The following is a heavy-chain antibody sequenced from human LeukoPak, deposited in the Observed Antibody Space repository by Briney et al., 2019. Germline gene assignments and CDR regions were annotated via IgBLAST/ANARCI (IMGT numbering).Heavy chain of an antibody. J-gene: IGHJ4*02. CDR3: ARSAVRGVACDY. Sequence: GRSLRLSCVASGFTFSGFSMHWVRQAPGKGLEWLSYISTSSRSTYYADSVKGRFTISRDNAKNTLFLDMHSLRPGDSAVYYCARSAVRGVACDYWGQGTLLTVSS. D-gene: IGHD3-10*01. CDR1: GFTFSGFS. V-gene: IGHV3-48*01. CDR2: ISTSSRST.